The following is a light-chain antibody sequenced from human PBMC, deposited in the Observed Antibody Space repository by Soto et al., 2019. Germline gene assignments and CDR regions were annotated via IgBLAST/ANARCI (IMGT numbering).Light chain of an antibody. CDR3: PQHGESAIT. CDR2: GAS. CDR1: QSVTTR. V-gene: IGKV3-20*01. Sequence: SCRASQSVTTRLAWYQHKPGQAPTLLMSGASNRASGVPVMFSGRGSRTEFTGLVIPPEPVDFSMKHCPQHGESAITFGQGTRLEIK. J-gene: IGKJ5*01.